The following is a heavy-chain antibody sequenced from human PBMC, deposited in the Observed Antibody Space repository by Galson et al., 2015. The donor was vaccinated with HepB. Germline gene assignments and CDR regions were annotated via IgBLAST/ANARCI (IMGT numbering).Heavy chain of an antibody. V-gene: IGHV1-69*13. CDR2: FIPLFGTA. Sequence: SVKVSCKASGDTFSSHAISWVRQAPGQGLEWIGGFIPLFGTANYAQKFQGRVTITADESTSTTYMELSSLRSEDTAVYYCARGPMMGSGYFYFDLWGRGTLVTVSS. J-gene: IGHJ2*01. CDR3: ARGPMMGSGYFYFDL. CDR1: GDTFSSHA. D-gene: IGHD3-22*01.